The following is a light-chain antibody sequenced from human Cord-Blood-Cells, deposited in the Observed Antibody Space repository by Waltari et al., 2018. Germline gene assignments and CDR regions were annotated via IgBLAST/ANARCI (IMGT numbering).Light chain of an antibody. V-gene: IGKV1-39*01. CDR1: QSISSY. J-gene: IGKJ1*01. CDR2: AAS. Sequence: DRVTITCRASQSISSYLNWYQQKPGKAPKLLNYAASSLQSGVPSRYSGSGAGTDFTLTINSLQPEDFATYYWQQSYSTWTFGQGTKVEIK. CDR3: QQSYSTWT.